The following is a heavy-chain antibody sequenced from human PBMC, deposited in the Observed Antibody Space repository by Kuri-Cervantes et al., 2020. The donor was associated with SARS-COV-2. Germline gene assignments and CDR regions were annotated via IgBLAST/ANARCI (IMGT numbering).Heavy chain of an antibody. Sequence: GESLKISCAASGFTFSDYYMGWIRQAPGKGLEWVSYISSSGSTIYYADSVKGRFTISRDNSKNTLYLQMNSLRAEDTAVYYCAKVYSSSWYGPDVWGQGTTVTVSS. D-gene: IGHD6-13*01. CDR2: ISSSGSTI. CDR3: AKVYSSSWYGPDV. CDR1: GFTFSDYY. V-gene: IGHV3-11*04. J-gene: IGHJ6*02.